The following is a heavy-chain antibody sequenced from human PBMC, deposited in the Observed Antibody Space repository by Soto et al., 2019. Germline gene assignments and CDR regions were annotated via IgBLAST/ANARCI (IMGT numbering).Heavy chain of an antibody. CDR3: AKIPPEDDYGDYAVTPYYMDV. Sequence: GGSLRLSCAASGFTFSSYGMHWVRQAPGKGLEWVAVISYDGSNKYYADSVKGRFTISRENSKNTLYLQMNILRAEDTAVYYCAKIPPEDDYGDYAVTPYYMDVWGKGTTVTVSS. CDR1: GFTFSSYG. V-gene: IGHV3-30*18. D-gene: IGHD4-17*01. J-gene: IGHJ6*03. CDR2: ISYDGSNK.